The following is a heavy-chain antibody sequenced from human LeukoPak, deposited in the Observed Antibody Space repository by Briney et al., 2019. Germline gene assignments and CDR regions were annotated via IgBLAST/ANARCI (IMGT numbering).Heavy chain of an antibody. CDR1: GYTFTGYY. V-gene: IGHV1-2*06. CDR3: ARDASVSADY. J-gene: IGHJ4*02. CDR2: IDPNSGGT. Sequence: ASVKDSCKASGYTFTGYYIHWVRQAPGQGLEWMGRIDPNSGGTSYAQKFQGRVTITRDTSISTAYMELTRLTSDDTAVYYCARDASVSADYWGQGTLVTVSS. D-gene: IGHD5/OR15-5a*01.